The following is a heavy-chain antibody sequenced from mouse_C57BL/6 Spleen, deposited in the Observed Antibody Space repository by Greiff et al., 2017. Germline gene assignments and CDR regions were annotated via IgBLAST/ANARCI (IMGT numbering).Heavy chain of an antibody. Sequence: VQGVESGAELVRPGTSVKMSCKASGYTFTNYWIGWAKQRPGHGLEWIGDIYPGGGYTNYTEKFKGKATLTADKSSSTAYMQFSSLTSEDSAIYYCARDGYDGGAWFAYWGQGTLVTVSA. CDR1: GYTFTNYW. D-gene: IGHD2-2*01. CDR2: IYPGGGYT. V-gene: IGHV1-63*01. J-gene: IGHJ3*01. CDR3: ARDGYDGGAWFAY.